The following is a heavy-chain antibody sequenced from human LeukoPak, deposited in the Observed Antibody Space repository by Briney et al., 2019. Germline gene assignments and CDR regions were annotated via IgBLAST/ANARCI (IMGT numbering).Heavy chain of an antibody. CDR2: INSAGDNI. Sequence: GGSLRLSCVASGFTFSDYFMSWIRQAPGKGLEWLSFINSAGDNIYYADSVKGRFTISRDNAKKTLYLEMNSLRMEDTAIYYCATSIAAAGPAFDYWGQGTLVTVSS. CDR3: ATSIAAAGPAFDY. J-gene: IGHJ4*02. CDR1: GFTFSDYF. V-gene: IGHV3-11*04. D-gene: IGHD6-13*01.